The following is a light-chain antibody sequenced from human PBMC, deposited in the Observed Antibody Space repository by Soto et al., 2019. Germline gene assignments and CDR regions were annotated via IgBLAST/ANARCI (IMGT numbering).Light chain of an antibody. CDR3: QQYNAWRT. CDR2: GAS. J-gene: IGKJ1*01. V-gene: IGKV3-15*01. CDR1: ESVRNN. Sequence: EVVMTQSPATLSASPGERVTLSCRASESVRNNLAWYQQRPGQAPRLLIHGASTRATGISARFSGSGSGTEFTLTISNLQPEDFAVYHCQQYNAWRTFGQGTKVEIK.